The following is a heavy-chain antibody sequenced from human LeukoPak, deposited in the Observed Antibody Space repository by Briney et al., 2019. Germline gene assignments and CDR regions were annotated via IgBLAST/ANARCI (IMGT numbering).Heavy chain of an antibody. J-gene: IGHJ4*02. V-gene: IGHV4-61*02. D-gene: IGHD6-13*01. Sequence: PSETLSLTSTVSGGSISSGSYYWRWIRQPAGKGLEWIGRIYTSGSTNYNPSLKSRVTMSVDTSKNQFSLKVSSVTAADTAVYYCARERSSSYYAFDYWGQGTLVTVSS. CDR1: GGSISSGSYY. CDR2: IYTSGST. CDR3: ARERSSSYYAFDY.